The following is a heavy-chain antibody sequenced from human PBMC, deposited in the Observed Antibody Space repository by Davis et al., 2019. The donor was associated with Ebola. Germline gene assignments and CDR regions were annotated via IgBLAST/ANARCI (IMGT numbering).Heavy chain of an antibody. V-gene: IGHV5-51*01. D-gene: IGHD3-3*01. CDR3: ARRVTTLEGGMDV. Sequence: GGSLRLSCKGSGYSFTSYWIGWVRQMPGKGLEWMGIIYPGDSDTRYSPSFQGQVTISADKSISTAYLQWSSLKASDTAMYYCARRVTTLEGGMDVWGQGTTVTVSS. J-gene: IGHJ6*02. CDR1: GYSFTSYW. CDR2: IYPGDSDT.